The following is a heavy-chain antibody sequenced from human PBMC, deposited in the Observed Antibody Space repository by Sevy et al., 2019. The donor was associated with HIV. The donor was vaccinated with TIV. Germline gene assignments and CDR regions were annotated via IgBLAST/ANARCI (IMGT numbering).Heavy chain of an antibody. CDR2: INPNSGGT. CDR3: ARDGYAGDFWSGYYEDYYYGMDV. CDR1: GYTFTGYY. V-gene: IGHV1-2*04. D-gene: IGHD3-3*01. J-gene: IGHJ6*02. Sequence: ASVKVSCKASGYTFTGYYMHWVRQAPGQGLEWMGWINPNSGGTNYAQKFQGWVTMTRDTSISTAYMELSRLRSDDTVVYYCARDGYAGDFWSGYYEDYYYGMDVWGQGTTVTVSS.